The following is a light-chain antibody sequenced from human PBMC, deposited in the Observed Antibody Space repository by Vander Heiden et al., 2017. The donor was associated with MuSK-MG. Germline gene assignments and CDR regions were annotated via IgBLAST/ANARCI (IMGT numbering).Light chain of an antibody. J-gene: IGKJ4*01. CDR3: QQYGSSPRLT. CDR1: QSVRSSY. V-gene: IGKV3-20*01. CDR2: GAS. Sequence: EIVLTQSPGTLSLSPGERAALSCRASQSVRSSYLAWDQQKPGQAPRLLIYGASSRATGIPDRFSGSGSGTDFTLTISRLEPEDFAVYYCQQYGSSPRLTFGGGTKVEIK.